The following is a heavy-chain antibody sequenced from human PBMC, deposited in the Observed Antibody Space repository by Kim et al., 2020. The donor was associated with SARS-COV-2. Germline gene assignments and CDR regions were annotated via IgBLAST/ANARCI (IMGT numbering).Heavy chain of an antibody. J-gene: IGHJ6*03. CDR3: ARGIRQEIYYYYYMDV. D-gene: IGHD1-20*01. CDR1: GFTFSTYS. CDR2: ISSSRSYI. Sequence: GGSLRLSCAASGFTFSTYSMNWVRQAPGKGLVWVSSISSSRSYIYYADSVKGRFTISRDNAKNSLYLQMNSLRAEDTAVYYCARGIRQEIYYYYYMDVWGKGTTVTVSS. V-gene: IGHV3-21*01.